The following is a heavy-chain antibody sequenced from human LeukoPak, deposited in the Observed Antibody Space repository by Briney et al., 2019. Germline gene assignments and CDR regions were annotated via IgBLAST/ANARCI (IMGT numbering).Heavy chain of an antibody. CDR3: AGGIGFRSGSFDI. D-gene: IGHD1-26*01. Sequence: SETLSLTCTVSGGSIRSYYWMWIRQPPGMGLELIGYMSDSGSTNYNSPLRSRATISVDTSKNQFSLKLSSVTAADTAVYYCAGGIGFRSGSFDIWGQGTLVTVSS. J-gene: IGHJ3*02. CDR2: MSDSGST. CDR1: GGSIRSYY. V-gene: IGHV4-59*08.